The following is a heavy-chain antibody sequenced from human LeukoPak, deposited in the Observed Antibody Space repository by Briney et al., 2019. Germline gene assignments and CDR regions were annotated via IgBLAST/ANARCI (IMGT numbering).Heavy chain of an antibody. CDR3: ARTSGTSDFDS. D-gene: IGHD2-2*01. CDR1: GFTVSGTY. Sequence: PGTSLRLSCAASGFTVSGTYMNWVRQAPGKGLEWVSLIYSGGDTYYADSVKGRFTISRDNSKNTLYLQMNSLRAEDSAVYYCARTSGTSDFDSWGQGTLVTVSS. CDR2: IYSGGDT. V-gene: IGHV3-66*01. J-gene: IGHJ4*02.